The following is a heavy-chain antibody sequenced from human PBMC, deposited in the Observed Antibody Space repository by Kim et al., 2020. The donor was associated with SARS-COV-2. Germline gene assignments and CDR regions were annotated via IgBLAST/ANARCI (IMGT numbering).Heavy chain of an antibody. CDR2: IYYSGST. D-gene: IGHD6-13*01. CDR3: ARAPLPAGDFDP. V-gene: IGHV4-59*13. Sequence: SETLSLTCTVSGGSISSYYWSWIRQPPGKGLEWIGYIYYSGSTNYNPSLKSRVTISVDTSKNQFSLKLSSVTAADTAVYYCARAPLPAGDFDPWGQGTLVTVSS. J-gene: IGHJ5*02. CDR1: GGSISSYY.